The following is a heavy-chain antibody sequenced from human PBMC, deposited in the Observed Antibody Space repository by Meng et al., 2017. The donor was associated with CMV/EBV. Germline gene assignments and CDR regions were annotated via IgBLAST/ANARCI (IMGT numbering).Heavy chain of an antibody. CDR3: AHAYDDFWSGYYLGAFDI. Sequence: SGPTLVKPTQTLTLTCTFSGFSLNTSGVSVGWIRQPPGKALEWLALIDWKDDKRHSPSLQTRLTVTKDTSTNEVVLTMTNMDAVDTGTYFCAHAYDDFWSGYYLGAFDIWGQGTLVTVSS. CDR1: GFSLNTSGVS. D-gene: IGHD3-3*01. J-gene: IGHJ3*02. V-gene: IGHV2-5*01. CDR2: IDWKDDK.